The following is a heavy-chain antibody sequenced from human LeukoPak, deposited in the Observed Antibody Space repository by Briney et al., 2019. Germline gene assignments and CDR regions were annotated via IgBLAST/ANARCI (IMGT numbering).Heavy chain of an antibody. V-gene: IGHV3-33*08. CDR3: ARIGYGGYVADY. D-gene: IGHD4-17*01. Sequence: GGSLRLSCAASGFTFSNYWMHWVRQAPGKGLEWVAVIWYDGSNKYYADSVKGRFTISRDNTKNTLYLQMNGLRAEDTAIYYCARIGYGGYVADYWGQGTLVTVSS. J-gene: IGHJ4*02. CDR2: IWYDGSNK. CDR1: GFTFSNYW.